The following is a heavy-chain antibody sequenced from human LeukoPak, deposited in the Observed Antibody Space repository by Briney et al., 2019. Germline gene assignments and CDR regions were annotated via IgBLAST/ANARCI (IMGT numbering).Heavy chain of an antibody. V-gene: IGHV4-31*03. CDR1: GGSISSGGYY. CDR3: ARSSYDTVGGDYFDF. CDR2: IYYSGST. D-gene: IGHD3-9*01. J-gene: IGHJ4*02. Sequence: SETLSLTCTVSGGSISSGGYYWSWIRQHPGKGLEWIGYIYYSGSTYYNPSLKSRVTISVDTSKNQFSLRLSSVSAADTALYYCARSSYDTVGGDYFDFWGQGILVTVPS.